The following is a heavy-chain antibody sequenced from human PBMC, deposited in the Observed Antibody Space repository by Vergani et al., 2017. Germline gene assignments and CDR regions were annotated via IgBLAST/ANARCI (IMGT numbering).Heavy chain of an antibody. D-gene: IGHD2-15*01. V-gene: IGHV3-21*01. CDR1: GFTFSSYS. CDR2: ISSSSSYI. Sequence: EVQLVESGGGLVKPGGSLRLSCAASGFTFSSYSMNWVRQAPGKGLEWVSSISSSSSYIYYADSVKGRFTISRDNAKNSLYLQMNSLRAEDTAVYYCARVVVWFEDTRGYYYGMDVWGQGTTVTVSS. J-gene: IGHJ6*02. CDR3: ARVVVWFEDTRGYYYGMDV.